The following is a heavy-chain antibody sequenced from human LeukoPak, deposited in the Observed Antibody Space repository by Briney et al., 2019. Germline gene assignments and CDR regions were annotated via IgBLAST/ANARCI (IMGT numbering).Heavy chain of an antibody. CDR1: GFTFSSYA. CDR2: ISGSGGNT. J-gene: IGHJ4*02. Sequence: PGGSLRLSCAASGFTFSSYAMSWVRQAPGKGLEWVSAISGSGGNTYYADSARGRYTISRDNSKNTLYLQMNSLRAEDTAVYYCAKEMATFFDYWGQGTLVTISS. D-gene: IGHD5-24*01. CDR3: AKEMATFFDY. V-gene: IGHV3-23*01.